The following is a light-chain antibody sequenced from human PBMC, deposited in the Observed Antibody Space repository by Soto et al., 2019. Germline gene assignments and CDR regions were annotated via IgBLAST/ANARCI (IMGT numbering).Light chain of an antibody. CDR1: QSVSSN. CDR3: QQHHNWPRT. CDR2: GAS. V-gene: IGKV3-15*01. Sequence: EIVMTQSPATLSVSPGERATLSCRASQSVSSNLAWYQQKPGQAPRLLIYGASTRATGIPARFSGSGSGTEFTLTISSLQSEDFAVYYCQQHHNWPRTLGHGTKVDIK. J-gene: IGKJ1*01.